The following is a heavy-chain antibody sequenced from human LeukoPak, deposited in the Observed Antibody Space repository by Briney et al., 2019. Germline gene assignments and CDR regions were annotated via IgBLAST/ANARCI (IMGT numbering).Heavy chain of an antibody. CDR2: IYYSGST. Sequence: SESLSLTCTVSGGSISNYYWSWIRQPPGKGLEWIGYIYYSGSTNYNPSLKSRVTISVDMSKNQFSLKLSSVTAADTAVYYCATLGSSSVIYWGQGTLVTVSS. J-gene: IGHJ4*02. D-gene: IGHD6-6*01. V-gene: IGHV4-59*08. CDR3: ATLGSSSVIY. CDR1: GGSISNYY.